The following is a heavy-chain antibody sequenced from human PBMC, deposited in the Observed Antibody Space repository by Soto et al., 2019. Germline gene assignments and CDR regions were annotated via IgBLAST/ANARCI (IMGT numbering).Heavy chain of an antibody. CDR1: GYRFSSSW. CDR3: TKGATSPFDP. CDR2: IYPSDPHV. D-gene: IGHD3-16*01. V-gene: IGHV5-51*01. Sequence: ESQKFSRRGTGYRFSSSWIGWVRPKPGKGLAWLANIYPSDPHVRYSPALERQVTISDDNSIHTASLQLLNLKASDTAIYYCTKGATSPFDPWGQGTRVTDSS. J-gene: IGHJ5*02.